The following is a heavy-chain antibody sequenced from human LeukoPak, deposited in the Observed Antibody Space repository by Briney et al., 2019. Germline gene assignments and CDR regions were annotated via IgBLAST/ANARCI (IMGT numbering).Heavy chain of an antibody. D-gene: IGHD3-10*01. V-gene: IGHV1-8*01. CDR3: ARRHFYYYGSGSYSDY. CDR1: GYTFTGYD. J-gene: IGHJ4*02. Sequence: ASVKVSCKASGYTFTGYDINWVRQATGQGLEWMGWMNPSSGNTGYAQKFQGRVTMTRNTSISTAYMELSSLRSEDTAVYYCARRHFYYYGSGSYSDYWGQGTLVTVSS. CDR2: MNPSSGNT.